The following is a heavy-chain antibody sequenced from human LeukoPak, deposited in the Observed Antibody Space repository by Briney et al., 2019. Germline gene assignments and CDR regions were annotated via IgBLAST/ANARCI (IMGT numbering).Heavy chain of an antibody. J-gene: IGHJ4*02. Sequence: ASGKVSCKASGYTFTSYYMNWVRQAPGQGLEWMGIINPSGGSTSYAQKFQGRVTMTRDTSTSTVYMELSSLRSEDTAVYYCIAAAGTSDDYWGQGTLVTVSS. D-gene: IGHD6-13*01. V-gene: IGHV1-46*01. CDR2: INPSGGST. CDR1: GYTFTSYY. CDR3: IAAAGTSDDY.